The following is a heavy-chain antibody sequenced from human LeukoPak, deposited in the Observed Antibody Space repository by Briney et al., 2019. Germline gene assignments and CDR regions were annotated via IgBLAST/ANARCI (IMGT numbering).Heavy chain of an antibody. V-gene: IGHV3-74*01. J-gene: IGHJ6*04. CDR2: INSDGSST. D-gene: IGHD2-2*01. CDR3: ANSLGYQPLDV. CDR1: GFTFSSYW. Sequence: PGGSLRLSCAASGFTFSSYWMHWVRQAPGKGLVWVSRINSDGSSTSYADSVKGRFTISRDNAKNTLYLQMNSLRAEDTAVYYCANSLGYQPLDVWGKGTTVTVSS.